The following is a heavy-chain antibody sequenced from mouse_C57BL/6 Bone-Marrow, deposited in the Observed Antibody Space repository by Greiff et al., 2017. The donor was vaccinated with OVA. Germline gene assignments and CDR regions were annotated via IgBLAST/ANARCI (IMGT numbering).Heavy chain of an antibody. CDR2: ISNGGGST. CDR3: ASITTVVAPYYAMDY. J-gene: IGHJ4*01. V-gene: IGHV5-12*01. Sequence: EVKLMESGGGLVQPGGSLKLSCAASGFTFSDYYMYWVRQTPEKRLEWVAYISNGGGSTYYPDTVKGRFTISRDTAKNTLYLQMSRLKSEDTAMYYCASITTVVAPYYAMDYWGQGTSVTVSS. CDR1: GFTFSDYY. D-gene: IGHD1-1*01.